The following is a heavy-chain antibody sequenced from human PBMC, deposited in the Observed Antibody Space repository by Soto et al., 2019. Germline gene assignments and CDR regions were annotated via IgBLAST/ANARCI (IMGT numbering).Heavy chain of an antibody. CDR2: ISWNSGTI. CDR3: AKGGVLVAAAVVY. Sequence: GGSLRLSCAASGFTFDDYAMHWVRQAPGKGLEWVSGISWNSGTIGYADSVKGRFTISRDNAKNSLYLQMNNLRAEDTALYYCAKGGVLVAAAVVYWGQGTPVTVSS. CDR1: GFTFDDYA. J-gene: IGHJ4*02. D-gene: IGHD2-2*01. V-gene: IGHV3-9*01.